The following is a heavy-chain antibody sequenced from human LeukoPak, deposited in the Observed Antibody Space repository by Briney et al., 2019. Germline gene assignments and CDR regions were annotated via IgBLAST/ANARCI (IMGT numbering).Heavy chain of an antibody. V-gene: IGHV3-30*04. CDR3: AKSGGYSAGGFDP. J-gene: IGHJ5*02. Sequence: GRSLRLSCAASGFTFSSYAMHWVRQAPGKGLEWVAVISYDGSNKYYADSVKGRFTISRDNSKNTLYLQMNSLRAEDTAVYYCAKSGGYSAGGFDPWGQGTLVTVSS. D-gene: IGHD3-22*01. CDR2: ISYDGSNK. CDR1: GFTFSSYA.